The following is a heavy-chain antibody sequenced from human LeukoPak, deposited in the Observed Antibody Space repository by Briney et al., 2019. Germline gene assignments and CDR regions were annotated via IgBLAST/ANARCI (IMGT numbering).Heavy chain of an antibody. Sequence: GGSLRLSCAASGFTFSSYAMSWVRLAPGKGLEWVSAIRGSGGSTYYADSVKGRFTISRDNSKNTLYLQMNSLRAEDTAVYYCAKHRTDNWFDPWGQGTLVTVSS. V-gene: IGHV3-23*01. CDR2: IRGSGGST. CDR1: GFTFSSYA. CDR3: AKHRTDNWFDP. J-gene: IGHJ5*02.